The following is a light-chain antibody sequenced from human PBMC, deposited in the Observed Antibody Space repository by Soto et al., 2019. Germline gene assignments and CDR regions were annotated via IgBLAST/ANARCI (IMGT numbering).Light chain of an antibody. CDR3: QQYGSSPLT. CDR1: QSVRGNY. V-gene: IGKV3-20*01. J-gene: IGKJ4*01. CDR2: GAS. Sequence: EIVLTQSPGTLSLSPGERATLSCRASQSVRGNYLAWYQQKPGQAPRLLIYGASSRATGIPDRFSGSGSGTDFTLTISRLEPEDFAVYYCQQYGSSPLTFGGGTKVEIK.